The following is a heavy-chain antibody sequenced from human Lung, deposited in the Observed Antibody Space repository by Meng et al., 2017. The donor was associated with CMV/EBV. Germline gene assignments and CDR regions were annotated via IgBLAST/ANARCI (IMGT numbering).Heavy chain of an antibody. J-gene: IGHJ4*02. CDR2: ISPNSGGT. V-gene: IGHV1-2*02. CDR3: ARGEYSSTLPFDY. Sequence: XVXVSXXASGYTFTDYYMHWVRQAPGQGLEWMGWISPNSGGTNYAQNFQGRVTMTRDTSISTDYMELSRVRTDDTAVYYCARGEYSSTLPFDYWGQGTLVTVSS. CDR1: GYTFTDYY. D-gene: IGHD6-13*01.